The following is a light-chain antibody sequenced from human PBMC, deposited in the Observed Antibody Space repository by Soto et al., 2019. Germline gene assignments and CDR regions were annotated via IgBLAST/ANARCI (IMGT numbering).Light chain of an antibody. V-gene: IGKV1-5*01. CDR1: QSISTR. CDR3: VSDISQKR. CDR2: DAS. J-gene: IGKJ1*01. Sequence: TLPASVGDRVTITCRASQSISTRLAWYQQKPGKAPRLLIYDASSLESGVPSRFSGSASGTEFTLTIFSLQADDLATCSGVSDISQKRFGDGGKLAI.